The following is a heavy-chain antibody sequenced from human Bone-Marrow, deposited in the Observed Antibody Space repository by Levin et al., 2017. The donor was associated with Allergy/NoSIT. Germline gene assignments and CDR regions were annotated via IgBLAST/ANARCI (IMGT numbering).Heavy chain of an antibody. D-gene: IGHD2-8*02. V-gene: IGHV4-61*02. J-gene: IGHJ6*03. CDR3: TRDLRPGADYYYYYMDV. CDR1: GGSIRTGYYY. CDR2: IYRSGST. Sequence: SQTLSLPCTVSGGSIRTGYYYWSWIRQPAGKGLEWIGRIYRSGSTNYNPSLKSRVTMSVDTSKNQFSLNLSSVTAADTAVYYCTRDLRPGADYYYYYMDVWGKGTAVIVS.